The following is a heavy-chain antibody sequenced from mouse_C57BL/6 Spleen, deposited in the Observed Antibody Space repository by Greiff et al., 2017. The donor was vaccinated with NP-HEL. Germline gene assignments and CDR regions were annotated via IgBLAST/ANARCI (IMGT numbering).Heavy chain of an antibody. V-gene: IGHV6-3*01. Sequence: EVKVVESGGGLVQPGGSMKLSCVASGFTFTNYWMNWVRQSPEKGLEWVAQIRLKSDNYATHYAESVKGRFTISRDDSKSSVYLQMNNLRAEDTGIYYCTAEGYWGQGTTLTVSS. J-gene: IGHJ2*01. CDR1: GFTFTNYW. CDR2: IRLKSDNYAT. CDR3: TAEGY.